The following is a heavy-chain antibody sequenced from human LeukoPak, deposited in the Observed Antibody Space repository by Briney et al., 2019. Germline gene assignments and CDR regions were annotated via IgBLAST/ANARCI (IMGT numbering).Heavy chain of an antibody. CDR2: ISSDGGGK. Sequence: PGGSLRLSCAASGFTFSSYGIHWVRQAPGKGLECVAAISSDGGGKYYGDSVKGRFMISRDNSKNSVYLQMNSLGPEDTAVYYCAISFWLTPERRFDPWGQGTLVTVSS. V-gene: IGHV3-30*01. D-gene: IGHD2-15*01. J-gene: IGHJ5*02. CDR3: AISFWLTPERRFDP. CDR1: GFTFSSYG.